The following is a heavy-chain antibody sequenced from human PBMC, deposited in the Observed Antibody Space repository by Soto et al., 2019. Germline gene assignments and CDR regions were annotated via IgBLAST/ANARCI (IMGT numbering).Heavy chain of an antibody. D-gene: IGHD3-9*01. CDR3: ATTTGYSYYYYGMDV. Sequence: ASVKVSCKTSGYTLTSYGVSWVRQAPGQGLEWMGWISFYNGDTNYAQKFQGRVIMTTDTSTSTAYMELRTLRSDDTAVYFCATTTGYSYYYYGMDVWGQGTTVTVPS. V-gene: IGHV1-18*01. J-gene: IGHJ6*02. CDR2: ISFYNGDT. CDR1: GYTLTSYG.